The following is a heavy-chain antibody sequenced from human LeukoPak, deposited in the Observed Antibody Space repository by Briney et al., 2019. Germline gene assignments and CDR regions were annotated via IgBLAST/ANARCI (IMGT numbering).Heavy chain of an antibody. CDR3: ARAVYYSNYLGY. J-gene: IGHJ4*01. V-gene: IGHV3-74*01. Sequence: PGGSLRLSCAASGFTFSSYWMHWVRQAPGKGLVWVSRINSDGSSTNYGDSVKGRFTISRDNAKNTLYLQMNSLRAEDTAMYYCARAVYYSNYLGYWGQGTLVTASS. D-gene: IGHD3-10*01. CDR1: GFTFSSYW. CDR2: INSDGSST.